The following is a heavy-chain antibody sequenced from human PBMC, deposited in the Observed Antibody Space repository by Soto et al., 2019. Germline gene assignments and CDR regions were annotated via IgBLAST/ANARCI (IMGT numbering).Heavy chain of an antibody. CDR1: GFTFSDYA. CDR3: AKGGRQWLVTSDFNY. J-gene: IGHJ4*02. V-gene: IGHV3-30*18. Sequence: VQLVESGGGGVQPGRSLRLSWAASGFTFSDYAMHLVRQAPGKGLEWVAVVSHDGRNTHYADSVKGRFTISRDSSKNTVSLEMTSLRAEDTAVYYCAKGGRQWLVTSDFNYWGQGARVTVSS. CDR2: VSHDGRNT. D-gene: IGHD6-19*01.